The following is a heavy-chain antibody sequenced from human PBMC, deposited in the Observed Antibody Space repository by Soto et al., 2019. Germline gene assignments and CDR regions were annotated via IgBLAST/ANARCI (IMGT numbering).Heavy chain of an antibody. J-gene: IGHJ6*02. CDR2: IWHDGNNK. CDR3: ASDIVGASASYGLDV. Sequence: GGSLRLSCAASGFTFSNYGMHWVRQAPGKGLEWVAIIWHDGNNKYYADSVRGRFIISRDNSKNRLYLQMNSLRAEDTAVYYCASDIVGASASYGLDVWGQGTPVTVSS. D-gene: IGHD1-26*01. V-gene: IGHV3-33*01. CDR1: GFTFSNYG.